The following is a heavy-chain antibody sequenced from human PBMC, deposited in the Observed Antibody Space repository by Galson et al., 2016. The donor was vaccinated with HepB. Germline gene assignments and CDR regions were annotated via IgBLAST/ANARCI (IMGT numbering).Heavy chain of an antibody. CDR3: VRRGGSRAGFDP. J-gene: IGHJ5*02. V-gene: IGHV5-51*01. CDR2: IYPGDSDT. Sequence: QSGAEVKKPVESLKISCKGSGYDFTTYWIAWVRQMPGKGLEWMGIIYPGDSDTKYSPSFQGQVTISADKAISTAYLQWSSLKASDTAIYYCVRRGGSRAGFDPWGHGTLVTVSS. D-gene: IGHD2-15*01. CDR1: GYDFTTYW.